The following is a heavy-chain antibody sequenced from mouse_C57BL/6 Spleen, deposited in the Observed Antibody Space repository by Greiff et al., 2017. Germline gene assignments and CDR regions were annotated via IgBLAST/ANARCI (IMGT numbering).Heavy chain of an antibody. Sequence: DVKLQESGGGLVKPGGSLKLSCAASGFTFSDYGMHWVRQAPEKGLEWVAYISSGSSTIYYADTVKGRFTISRDNANNTLCLQMTRLRSEDTAMYYCERGTLVFDYWGQGTTLTVSS. CDR1: GFTFSDYG. V-gene: IGHV5-17*01. D-gene: IGHD2-14*01. CDR2: ISSGSSTI. CDR3: ERGTLVFDY. J-gene: IGHJ2*01.